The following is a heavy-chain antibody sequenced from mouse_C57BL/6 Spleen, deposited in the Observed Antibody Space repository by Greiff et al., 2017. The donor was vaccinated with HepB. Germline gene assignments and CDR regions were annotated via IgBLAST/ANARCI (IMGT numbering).Heavy chain of an antibody. Sequence: VQLVESGPGLVQPSQSLSITCTVSGFSLTSYGVHWVRQSPGKGLEWLGVIWSGGSTDYNAAFISRLSISKDNSKSQVFFKMNSLQADDTAIYYCAVTMVTTDYAMDYWGQGTSVTVSS. CDR3: AVTMVTTDYAMDY. J-gene: IGHJ4*01. CDR2: IWSGGST. CDR1: GFSLTSYG. V-gene: IGHV2-2*01. D-gene: IGHD2-2*01.